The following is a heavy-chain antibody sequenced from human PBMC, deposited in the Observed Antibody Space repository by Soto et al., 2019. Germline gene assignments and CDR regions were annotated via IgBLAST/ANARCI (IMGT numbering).Heavy chain of an antibody. CDR2: INAGNGNT. Sequence: ASVKVSCKASGYTFTSYAMHWVRQAPGQRLEWMGWINAGNGNTKYSQKFQGRVTITRDTSASTAYMELSSLRSEDTAAYYCARDSWARGFDIWGQGTMVTVSS. V-gene: IGHV1-3*01. CDR3: ARDSWARGFDI. D-gene: IGHD3-10*01. CDR1: GYTFTSYA. J-gene: IGHJ3*02.